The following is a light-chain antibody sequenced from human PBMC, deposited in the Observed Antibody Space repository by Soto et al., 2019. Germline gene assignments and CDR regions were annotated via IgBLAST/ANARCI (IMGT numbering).Light chain of an antibody. CDR2: GVS. CDR1: QNIHSY. V-gene: IGKV1-39*01. CDR3: QQTFTTPLP. Sequence: DIQMTQSPSSLSASIGDRVTITCRASQNIHSYLNWYQQTPGKPPELLIFGVSNLESGVPSRFSGSGSGTDFTLTISSLQREAFATYYCQQTFTTPLPFGGGTKV. J-gene: IGKJ4*01.